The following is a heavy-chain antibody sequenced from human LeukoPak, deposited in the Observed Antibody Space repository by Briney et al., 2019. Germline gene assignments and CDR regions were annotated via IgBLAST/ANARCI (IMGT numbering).Heavy chain of an antibody. D-gene: IGHD3-22*01. J-gene: IGHJ5*02. CDR1: GYTFTNYA. CDR2: INAGNGNT. V-gene: IGHV1-3*01. Sequence: ASVKVSCTASGYTFTNYAMHWVRQAPGQRLEWMGWINAGNGNTKYSQKFQGRVTITRDTFASTAYMEVSSLRSEDTAVYYCARLTYYYDSSGQSWFDPWGQGTLVTVSS. CDR3: ARLTYYYDSSGQSWFDP.